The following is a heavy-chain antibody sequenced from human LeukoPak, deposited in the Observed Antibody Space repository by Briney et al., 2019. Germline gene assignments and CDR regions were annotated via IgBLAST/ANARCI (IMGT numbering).Heavy chain of an antibody. D-gene: IGHD3-22*01. V-gene: IGHV3-7*01. CDR3: ARATYYDSSGYWGYYFDY. CDR2: INQHGSEN. CDR1: GFTFSNYG. Sequence: GGSLRLSCAASGFTFSNYGMSWVRQAPGKGLEWVANINQHGSENYYVDSVRGRFTISRDNAQNSLYLLMNSLRAEDTAVYYCARATYYDSSGYWGYYFDYWGQGTLVTVSS. J-gene: IGHJ4*02.